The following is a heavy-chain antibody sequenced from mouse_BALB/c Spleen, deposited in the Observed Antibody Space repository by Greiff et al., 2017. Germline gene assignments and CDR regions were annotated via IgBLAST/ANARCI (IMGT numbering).Heavy chain of an antibody. CDR1: GYTFTSYW. J-gene: IGHJ2*01. D-gene: IGHD4-1*01. CDR3: ARNWEGDY. V-gene: IGHV1S81*02. CDR2: INPSNGRT. Sequence: QVQLKQPGAELVKPGASVKLSCKASGYTFTSYWMHWVKQRPGQGLEWIGEINPSNGRTNYNEKFKSKATLTVDKSSSTAYMQLSSLTSEDSAVYYCARNWEGDYWGQGTTLTVSS.